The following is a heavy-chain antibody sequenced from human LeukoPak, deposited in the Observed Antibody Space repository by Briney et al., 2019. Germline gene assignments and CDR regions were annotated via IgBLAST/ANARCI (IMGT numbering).Heavy chain of an antibody. J-gene: IGHJ5*02. CDR3: ASLPAYYYDSSGYSAETDNWFDP. CDR1: GGSFSGYY. CDR2: INHSGST. V-gene: IGHV4-34*01. Sequence: SETLSLTCAVYGGSFSGYYWSSIRQPPGKGLEWIGEINHSGSTNYNPSLKSRVTISVDTSKNQFPLKLSSVTAADTAVYYCASLPAYYYDSSGYSAETDNWFDPWGQGTLVTVSS. D-gene: IGHD3-22*01.